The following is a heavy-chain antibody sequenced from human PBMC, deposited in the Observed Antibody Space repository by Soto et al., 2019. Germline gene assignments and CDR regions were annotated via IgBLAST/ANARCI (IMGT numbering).Heavy chain of an antibody. D-gene: IGHD2-21*02. CDR1: GGSISSGDYY. V-gene: IGHV4-30-4*01. CDR3: PRAPYGGNFPSSPVDY. Sequence: SETLSLTCTVSGGSISSGDYYWSWIRQPPGKGLEWIGYIYYSGSTYYNPSLKSRVTISVDTSKNQFSLKLSSVTAADTAVYDCPRAPYGGNFPSSPVDYWGQGTLVTVSS. CDR2: IYYSGST. J-gene: IGHJ4*02.